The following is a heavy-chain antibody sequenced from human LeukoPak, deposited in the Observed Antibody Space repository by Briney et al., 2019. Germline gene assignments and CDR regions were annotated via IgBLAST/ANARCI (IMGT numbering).Heavy chain of an antibody. V-gene: IGHV1-8*02. J-gene: IGHJ4*02. CDR2: INPNSGNT. CDR3: ARAVQVTTGGLFDY. CDR1: GYTFTGYY. Sequence: ASVKVSCKASGYTFTGYYMHWVRQAPGQGLEWMGWINPNSGNTGYAQKFQGRVTMTRNTSISTAYMELSSLRSEDTAVYYCARAVQVTTGGLFDYWGQGTLVTVSS. D-gene: IGHD4-17*01.